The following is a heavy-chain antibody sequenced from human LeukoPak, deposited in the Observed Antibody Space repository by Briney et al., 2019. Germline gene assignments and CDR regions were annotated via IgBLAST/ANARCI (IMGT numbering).Heavy chain of an antibody. Sequence: GGSLRLSCAASGFTFSSYSMNWVRQAPGKGLEWVSYISSSSSYIYYADSVKGRFTISRDNAKNSLYLQMNSLRAEDTAVYYCARVGIAAACTSDYWGEGTLVTVSS. CDR2: ISSSSSYI. D-gene: IGHD6-13*01. J-gene: IGHJ4*02. CDR3: ARVGIAAACTSDY. V-gene: IGHV3-21*01. CDR1: GFTFSSYS.